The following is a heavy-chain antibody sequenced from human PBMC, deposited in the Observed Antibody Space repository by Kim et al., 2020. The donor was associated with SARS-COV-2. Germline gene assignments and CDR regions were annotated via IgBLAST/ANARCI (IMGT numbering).Heavy chain of an antibody. D-gene: IGHD3-10*01. CDR3: ARSSLLDVDY. Sequence: TNYAQTCQGRVTMTRDTSITTVYLALTRLRFDDTAVYYCARSSLLDVDYWGQGTLVTVSS. CDR2: T. J-gene: IGHJ4*02. V-gene: IGHV1-2*02.